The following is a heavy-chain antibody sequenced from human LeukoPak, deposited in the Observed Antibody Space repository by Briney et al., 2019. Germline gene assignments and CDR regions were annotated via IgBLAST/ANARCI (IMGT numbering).Heavy chain of an antibody. CDR2: FYHSGST. V-gene: IGHV4-38-2*02. Sequence: SETLSLTCTVSSYSISSGYYWGWIRQPPGRGLEWIESFYHSGSTYYNPSLKSRVTISVDTSKNQFSLKLSSVTAADTAVYYCASNLDYDPTGYFDYWGQGTLVTVSS. CDR1: SYSISSGYY. J-gene: IGHJ4*02. CDR3: ASNLDYDPTGYFDY. D-gene: IGHD4-17*01.